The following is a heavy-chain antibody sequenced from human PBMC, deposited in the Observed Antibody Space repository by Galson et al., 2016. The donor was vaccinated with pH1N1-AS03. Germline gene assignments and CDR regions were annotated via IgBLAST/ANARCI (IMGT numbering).Heavy chain of an antibody. V-gene: IGHV4-4*02. J-gene: IGHJ4*02. CDR1: GGSISSRNW. CDR2: IYHSGST. D-gene: IGHD1-26*01. CDR3: ARYTEYDGRVDY. Sequence: LTCAVSGGSISSRNWWSWVRQPPGKGLEWIGEIYHSGSTNYNPSLKSRVTILVDKSKNQFSLKLNSVTAADTAVYYCARYTEYDGRVDYWGQGILVTVSS.